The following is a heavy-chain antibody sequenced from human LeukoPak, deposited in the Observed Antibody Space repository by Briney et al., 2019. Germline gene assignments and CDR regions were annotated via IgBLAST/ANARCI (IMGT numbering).Heavy chain of an antibody. D-gene: IGHD3-3*01. J-gene: IGHJ5*02. CDR3: ARALWDFWSGYYLGTWYNWFDP. V-gene: IGHV1-18*01. CDR1: GYAFTNYG. Sequence: GASVKVSCKASGYAFTNYGLNWVRQAPGQGLEWMGWISAYNGNTNYAQKLQGRVTMTTDTSTSTAYMELRSLRSDDTAVYYCARALWDFWSGYYLGTWYNWFDPWGQGTLVTVSS. CDR2: ISAYNGNT.